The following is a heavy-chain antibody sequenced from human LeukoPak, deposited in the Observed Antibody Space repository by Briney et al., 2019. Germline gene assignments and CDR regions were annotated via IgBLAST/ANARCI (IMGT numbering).Heavy chain of an antibody. V-gene: IGHV1-2*02. CDR3: ARVDLYYYDSSGYLAYFDY. Sequence: GASVKVSCKASGYTFTGYYMHWVRQAPGQGLEWMGWINPNSGGTNYAQKFQGRVTMTRNTSISTAYMELSRVRSDDTAVYYCARVDLYYYDSSGYLAYFDYWGQGTLVNVFS. J-gene: IGHJ4*02. D-gene: IGHD3-22*01. CDR1: GYTFTGYY. CDR2: INPNSGGT.